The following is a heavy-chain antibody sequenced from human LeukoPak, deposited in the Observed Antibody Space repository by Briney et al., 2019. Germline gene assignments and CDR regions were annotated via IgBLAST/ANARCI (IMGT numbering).Heavy chain of an antibody. Sequence: SETLSLTCTVSGGSISSGDYYWSWIRQPPGKGLEWIGYIYYSGSTYYNPSLKSRVTISVDTSENQFSLKLSSVTAADTAVYYCARDYSDSSGYYIYWGQGTLVTVSS. D-gene: IGHD3-22*01. CDR1: GGSISSGDYY. CDR2: IYYSGST. CDR3: ARDYSDSSGYYIY. J-gene: IGHJ4*02. V-gene: IGHV4-30-4*01.